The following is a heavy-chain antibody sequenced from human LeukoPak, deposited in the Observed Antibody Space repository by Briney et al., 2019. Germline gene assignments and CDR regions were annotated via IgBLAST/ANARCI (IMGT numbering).Heavy chain of an antibody. J-gene: IGHJ4*02. CDR2: INPSDSET. CDR1: GYSFTSYW. CDR3: ARQTAMGRSGDY. Sequence: GESLKISCKASGYSFTSYWIGWVRHLPGKGLEWMGIINPSDSETRYTPSFQGQVTISVDKSLTTVCLQWNSLKASDTAMYYCARQTAMGRSGDYWGQGTLVTVSS. D-gene: IGHD5-18*01. V-gene: IGHV5-51*01.